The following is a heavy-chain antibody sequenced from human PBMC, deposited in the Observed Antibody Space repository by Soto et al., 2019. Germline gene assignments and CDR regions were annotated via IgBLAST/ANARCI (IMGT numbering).Heavy chain of an antibody. V-gene: IGHV3-73*01. Sequence: GGSLRLSCAASGFTFSGSAMHWVRQASGKGLEWVGRIRSKANSYATAYAASVKGRFTISRDDSKNTAYLQMNSLKTEDTAVYYCTHSSGIAAARDDAFDIWGQGTMVTVSS. CDR1: GFTFSGSA. J-gene: IGHJ3*02. CDR2: IRSKANSYAT. CDR3: THSSGIAAARDDAFDI. D-gene: IGHD6-13*01.